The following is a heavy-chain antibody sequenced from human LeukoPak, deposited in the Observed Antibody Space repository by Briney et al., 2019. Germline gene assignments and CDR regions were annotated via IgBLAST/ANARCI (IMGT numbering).Heavy chain of an antibody. Sequence: GASVKVSCKASGYTFTGYYMHWVRQAPGQGLEWMEGIIPIFGTANYAQKFQGRVTITTDESTSTAYMELSSLRSEDTAVYYCARDFSMYYYDSSGYYSNWFDPWGQGTLVTVSS. CDR1: GYTFTGYY. J-gene: IGHJ5*02. CDR2: IIPIFGTA. CDR3: ARDFSMYYYDSSGYYSNWFDP. D-gene: IGHD3-22*01. V-gene: IGHV1-69*05.